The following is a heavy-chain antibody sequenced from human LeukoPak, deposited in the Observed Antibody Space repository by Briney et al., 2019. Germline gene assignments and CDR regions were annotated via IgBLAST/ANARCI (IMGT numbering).Heavy chain of an antibody. V-gene: IGHV4-59*08. CDR3: ARLSRRGYSYGPLDY. D-gene: IGHD5-18*01. CDR2: IYYSGST. J-gene: IGHJ4*02. CDR1: GGSISSYY. Sequence: SETLSLTCTVSGGSISSYYWSWIRQPPGKGLEWSGYIYYSGSTNYNPSLKSRVTISVNTSKNQFSLKLSSVTAADTVVYYCARLSRRGYSYGPLDYWGQGTLVTVSS.